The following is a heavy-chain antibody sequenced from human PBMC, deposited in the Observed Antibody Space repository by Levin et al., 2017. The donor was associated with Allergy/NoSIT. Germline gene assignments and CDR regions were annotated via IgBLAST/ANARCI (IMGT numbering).Heavy chain of an antibody. CDR3: ARDLYSSSSREGYYYYGMDV. CDR2: ISSSGSTI. CDR1: GFTFSSYE. J-gene: IGHJ6*02. D-gene: IGHD6-6*01. V-gene: IGHV3-48*03. Sequence: GGSLRLSCAASGFTFSSYEMNWVRQAPGKGLEWVSYISSSGSTIYYADSVKGRFTISRDNAKNSLYLQMNSLRAEDTAVYYCARDLYSSSSREGYYYYGMDVWGQGTTVTVSS.